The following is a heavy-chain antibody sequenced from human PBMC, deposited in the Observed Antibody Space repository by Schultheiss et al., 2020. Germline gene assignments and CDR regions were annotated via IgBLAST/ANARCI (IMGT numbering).Heavy chain of an antibody. Sequence: SETLSLTCAVYGGSFSGYYWSWIRQPPGKGLEWIGRIYTSGTTNYNPSLKSRVTISLDTSKNHFSLKLSSVTAADTALYYCARVKGIQLWSYFDYWGQGTLVTVSS. CDR1: GGSFSGYY. V-gene: IGHV4-59*10. CDR2: IYTSGTT. CDR3: ARVKGIQLWSYFDY. D-gene: IGHD5-18*01. J-gene: IGHJ4*02.